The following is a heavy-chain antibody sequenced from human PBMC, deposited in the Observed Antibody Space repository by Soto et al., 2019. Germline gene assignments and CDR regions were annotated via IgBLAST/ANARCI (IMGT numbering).Heavy chain of an antibody. CDR3: ARGQYSRGGGYFDY. Sequence: EVQLVESGGGLVQPGGSLRLSCAASGFTFSSYEMNWVRQAPGKGLEWVSYISSSGSTIYYADSVKGRFTISRDNAKNSLYRKRNRRRAEATAVYYCARGQYSRGGGYFDYWGQETLVTVSS. CDR1: GFTFSSYE. CDR2: ISSSGSTI. J-gene: IGHJ4*02. D-gene: IGHD6-19*01. V-gene: IGHV3-48*03.